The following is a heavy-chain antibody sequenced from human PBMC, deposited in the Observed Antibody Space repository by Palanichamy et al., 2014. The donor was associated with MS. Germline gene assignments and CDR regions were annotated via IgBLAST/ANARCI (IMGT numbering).Heavy chain of an antibody. V-gene: IGHV4-31*03. D-gene: IGHD3-22*01. J-gene: IGHJ5*02. CDR3: ARDGTETNYDDIRGHYINWFDP. Sequence: QVQLQESGPGLVKPSQTLSLTCSVSGGSISSGGYYWNWIRQHPGKGLEWIGYIYYSGSTYYNPSLKSRVAISVDTSKNQFSLKLTSVTAADTAVYYCARDGTETNYDDIRGHYINWFDPWGQGTLVTVSS. CDR2: IYYSGST. CDR1: GGSISSGGYY.